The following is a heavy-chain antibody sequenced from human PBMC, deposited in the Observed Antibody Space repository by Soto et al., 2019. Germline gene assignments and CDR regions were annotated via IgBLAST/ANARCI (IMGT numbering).Heavy chain of an antibody. CDR3: AYRPRGYSYHFDY. J-gene: IGHJ4*02. CDR2: IYCDDDE. D-gene: IGHD5-18*01. CDR1: GFSLTTRGVG. V-gene: IGHV2-5*02. Sequence: QITLKESGPTLVKPTQTLTLTCTFSGFSLTTRGVGVGWIRQPPGKALEWLALIYCDDDEGYSPSLKSRLTIPKETSISRVVLTMTNMDPVDTATYYCAYRPRGYSYHFDYWGQGTLVTVSS.